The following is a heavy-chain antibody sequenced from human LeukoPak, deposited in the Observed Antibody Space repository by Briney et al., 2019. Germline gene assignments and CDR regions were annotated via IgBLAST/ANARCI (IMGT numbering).Heavy chain of an antibody. D-gene: IGHD4-23*01. CDR3: ARGRPHGNDY. V-gene: IGHV3-74*01. J-gene: IGHJ4*02. Sequence: HPGGSLRLSWAASGFTFSSYWMNWVRQAPGKGLVWVSRIASDGSSTTYADSVKGRFSISRDNAKNTLYLQMNSLRVEDTAVYYCARGRPHGNDYWGQGTLVTVSS. CDR1: GFTFSSYW. CDR2: IASDGSST.